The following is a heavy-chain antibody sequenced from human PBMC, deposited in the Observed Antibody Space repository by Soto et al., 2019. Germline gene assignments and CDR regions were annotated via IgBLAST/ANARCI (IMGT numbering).Heavy chain of an antibody. CDR3: ATSYGSGYRAFDS. CDR1: GDTFNFYT. Sequence: QVQLVQSGADVQRPGSSVRVSCKASGDTFNFYTINWVRQAPGQGLQWMGRINPILSMSNYAPRFQGRVTMTAVKSTSTAHMELSSLRSEDTAMYYCATSYGSGYRAFDSWGQGALVTVSS. J-gene: IGHJ4*02. CDR2: INPILSMS. V-gene: IGHV1-69*02. D-gene: IGHD3-10*01.